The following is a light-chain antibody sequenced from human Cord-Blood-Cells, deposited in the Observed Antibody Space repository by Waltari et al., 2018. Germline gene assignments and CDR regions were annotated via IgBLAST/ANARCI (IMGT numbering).Light chain of an antibody. CDR2: GAS. Sequence: LTQSPGTLSLSPGERATLSCRASQSVSSSYLAWYQQKPGQAPRLLIYGASSRATDIPDRFSGSGSGTDFTLTISRLEPEDFAVYYCQQYGSSPYSFGQGTKLEIK. CDR1: QSVSSSY. V-gene: IGKV3-20*01. J-gene: IGKJ2*03. CDR3: QQYGSSPYS.